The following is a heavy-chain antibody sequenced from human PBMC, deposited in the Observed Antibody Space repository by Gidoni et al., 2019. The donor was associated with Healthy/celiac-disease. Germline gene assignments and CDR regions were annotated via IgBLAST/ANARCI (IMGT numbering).Heavy chain of an antibody. CDR2: IYYSGST. CDR3: ARISRIPDYYYGMDV. V-gene: IGHV4-39*07. J-gene: IGHJ6*02. Sequence: QLQLQESGPGLVKPSETLSLTCTVSGGSISSSSYYWGWIRQPPGKGLEWIGSIYYSGSTYYNPSLKSRVTISVDTSKNQFSLKLSSVTAADTAVYYCARISRIPDYYYGMDVWGQGTTVTVSS. CDR1: GGSISSSSYY.